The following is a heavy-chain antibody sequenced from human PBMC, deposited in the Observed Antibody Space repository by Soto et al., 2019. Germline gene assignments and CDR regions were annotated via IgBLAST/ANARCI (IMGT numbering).Heavy chain of an antibody. Sequence: ASVKVFCKVSGYTLTELSMHWVRQAPGKGLEWMGGFDPEDGETIYAQKFQGRVTMTEDTSTDTAYMELSSLRSEDTAVYYCATVSAAYYYYMDVWGKGTTVTVSS. CDR1: GYTLTELS. D-gene: IGHD2-15*01. CDR3: ATVSAAYYYYMDV. CDR2: FDPEDGET. V-gene: IGHV1-24*01. J-gene: IGHJ6*03.